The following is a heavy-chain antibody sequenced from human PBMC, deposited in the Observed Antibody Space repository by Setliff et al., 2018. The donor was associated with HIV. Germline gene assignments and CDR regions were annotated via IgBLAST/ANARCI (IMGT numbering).Heavy chain of an antibody. CDR1: GFIFSSYG. J-gene: IGHJ2*01. CDR3: AKDMEYDTSVYYHWYFDL. CDR2: IRYDGSNK. D-gene: IGHD3-22*01. Sequence: PGGSLRLSCAASGFIFSSYGMHWVRQAPGKGLEWVAFIRYDGSNKYYADSVKGRFTISRDNSKNTLHLQMNSLRAEDTALYYCAKDMEYDTSVYYHWYFDLWGRGALVTVSS. V-gene: IGHV3-30*02.